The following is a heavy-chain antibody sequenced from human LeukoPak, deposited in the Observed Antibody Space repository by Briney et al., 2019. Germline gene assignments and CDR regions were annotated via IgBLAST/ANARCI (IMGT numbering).Heavy chain of an antibody. V-gene: IGHV3-74*01. CDR1: GFTFSSYW. CDR3: ARYGGSKTPPLDY. D-gene: IGHD1-26*01. Sequence: GGSLRLSCAASGFTFSSYWMHWVRHAPGKGLVWVSRINSDGSSTSYADSAKGRFTISRDNAKNTLYLQMNSLRAEDTAVYYCARYGGSKTPPLDYWGQGTLVTVSS. CDR2: INSDGSST. J-gene: IGHJ4*02.